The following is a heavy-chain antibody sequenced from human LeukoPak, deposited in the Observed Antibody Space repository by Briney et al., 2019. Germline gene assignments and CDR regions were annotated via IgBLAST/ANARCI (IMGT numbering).Heavy chain of an antibody. CDR2: INPSGGST. D-gene: IGHD6-6*01. J-gene: IGHJ4*02. CDR3: ARDARSIAARLGVSDY. CDR1: GGTFTSYY. V-gene: IGHV1-46*01. Sequence: SVKVSCKASGGTFTSYYMHWVRQAPGQGLEWMGIINPSGGSTSYAQKFQGRVTMTRDTSTSTVYMELSSLRSEDTAVYYCARDARSIAARLGVSDYWGQGTLVTVSS.